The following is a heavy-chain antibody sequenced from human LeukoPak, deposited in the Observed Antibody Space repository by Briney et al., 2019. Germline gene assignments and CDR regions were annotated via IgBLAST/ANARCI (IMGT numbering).Heavy chain of an antibody. Sequence: PGRSLRLSCAASGFTFDDYAMHWVRHAPGKGLEWVSGISWNSGSIGYADSVKGRFTISRDNAKNSLYLQMNSLRAEDTALYYCAKASRGGRKGYFDYWGQGTLVTVSS. CDR3: AKASRGGRKGYFDY. V-gene: IGHV3-9*01. CDR1: GFTFDDYA. J-gene: IGHJ4*02. D-gene: IGHD2-15*01. CDR2: ISWNSGSI.